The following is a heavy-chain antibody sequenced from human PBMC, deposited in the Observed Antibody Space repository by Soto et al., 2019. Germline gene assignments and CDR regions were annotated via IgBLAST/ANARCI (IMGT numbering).Heavy chain of an antibody. J-gene: IGHJ5*02. Sequence: GAAVKVSCKVSGYTLTELSMHWVRQAPEQPLEWLGWISLYSDGTNYAQKFQGRVSMTTDTSTTTAYMELRSLRSDDTAVYYCARVVPGAEAWFGPWGQGTLVTVSS. CDR2: ISLYSDGT. CDR1: GYTLTELS. V-gene: IGHV1-2*02. D-gene: IGHD2-2*01. CDR3: ARVVPGAEAWFGP.